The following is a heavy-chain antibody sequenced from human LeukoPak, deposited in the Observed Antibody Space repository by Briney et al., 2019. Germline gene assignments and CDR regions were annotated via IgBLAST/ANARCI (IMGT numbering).Heavy chain of an antibody. V-gene: IGHV3-64D*06. Sequence: HPGGSLRLSCAASGFTFSSHARHWVRQAPGKGLEYVSGISDNGGNTYYADSVKGRFTISRDNSKNTLYLQMNSLSAEDTAVYYCVKAWVPCSGGSCYPHYFDCWGQGTLVTVSS. J-gene: IGHJ4*02. CDR2: ISDNGGNT. CDR3: VKAWVPCSGGSCYPHYFDC. CDR1: GFTFSSHA. D-gene: IGHD2-15*01.